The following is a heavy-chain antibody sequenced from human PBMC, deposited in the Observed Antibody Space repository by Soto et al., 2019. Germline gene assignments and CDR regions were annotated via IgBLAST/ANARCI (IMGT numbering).Heavy chain of an antibody. CDR1: GFTFSLYS. CDR2: ITSSSSYI. V-gene: IGHV3-21*01. J-gene: IGHJ4*02. Sequence: GGSLRLSCAASGFTFSLYSMTWVRQAPGKGLEWVASITSSSSYIYYEDSLKGRFTISRDNAKNSLFLQLDSLRAEDTAVYFCVRARSTDSRPDYWGQGTLVTVSS. CDR3: VRARSTDSRPDY. D-gene: IGHD3-22*01.